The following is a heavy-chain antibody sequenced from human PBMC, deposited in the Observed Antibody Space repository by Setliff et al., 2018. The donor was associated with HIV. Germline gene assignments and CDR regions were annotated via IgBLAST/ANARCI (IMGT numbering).Heavy chain of an antibody. CDR2: MSAYSGDT. V-gene: IGHV1-18*04. J-gene: IGHJ3*02. CDR1: GYTFTAYG. D-gene: IGHD3-22*01. CDR3: VRGYYYDKTGYGTFDI. Sequence: ASVKVSCKASGYTFTAYGITWVRQAPGQGLEWMGWMSAYSGDTKYAQKIQGRVNMTRDTSTDTAYVELRSLRFDDTALYYCVRGYYYDKTGYGTFDIWGQGTVVTLSS.